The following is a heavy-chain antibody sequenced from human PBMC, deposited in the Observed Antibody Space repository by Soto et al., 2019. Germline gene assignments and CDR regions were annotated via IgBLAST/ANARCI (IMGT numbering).Heavy chain of an antibody. D-gene: IGHD6-13*01. V-gene: IGHV5-51*01. J-gene: IGHJ4*02. Sequence: GESLKISCKGSGYTFTSYWIAWVRQMPGKGLEWMGIIYPGDSDTRYSPSFEGQVTFSADKSTSTAYLQWSSPEASDIGLFYCARVAAAGSYLDYWGQGTLVTVSS. CDR2: IYPGDSDT. CDR1: GYTFTSYW. CDR3: ARVAAAGSYLDY.